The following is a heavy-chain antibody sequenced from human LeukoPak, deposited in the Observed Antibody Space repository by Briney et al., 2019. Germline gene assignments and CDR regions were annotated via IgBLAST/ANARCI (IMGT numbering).Heavy chain of an antibody. V-gene: IGHV4-59*08. CDR1: GDSISGYY. D-gene: IGHD2-2*01. Sequence: SETLSLTCTVSGDSISGYYWSWIRQPPGKGLEWIGYIYYSGSTNYNPSLKSRVTISVDTSKNQFSLKLSSVTAADTAVYYCARLWGDCSSTSCSFDYWGQGTLVTVSS. CDR2: IYYSGST. CDR3: ARLWGDCSSTSCSFDY. J-gene: IGHJ4*02.